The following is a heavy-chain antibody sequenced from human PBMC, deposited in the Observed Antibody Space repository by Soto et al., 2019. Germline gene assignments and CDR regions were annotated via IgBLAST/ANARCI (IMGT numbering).Heavy chain of an antibody. CDR3: ARDLDCSSASCYKAYTQKKYYYYGMDV. CDR2: IIPIFGTA. D-gene: IGHD2-2*02. CDR1: GGTFSSYS. Sequence: SVKVSCKASGGTFSSYSISWVRQAPGQGLEWMGGIIPIFGTANYAQKFQGRVTITADKSTSTAYMELSSLRSEDTAVYYCARDLDCSSASCYKAYTQKKYYYYGMDVWGQGPTVTVSS. V-gene: IGHV1-69*06. J-gene: IGHJ6*02.